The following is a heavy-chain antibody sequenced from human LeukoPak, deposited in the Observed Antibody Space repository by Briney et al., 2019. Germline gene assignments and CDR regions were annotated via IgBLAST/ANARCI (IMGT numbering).Heavy chain of an antibody. CDR1: GYTFISYG. V-gene: IGHV1-18*01. Sequence: ASVKVSCKASGYTFISYGISWVRQAPGQGLEWMGWISAYNGNTNYAQKFQGRVTMTTDTSTSTAYMELRSLRSDDTAVYYCARIYDSSGYYYDAFDIWSQGTMVTVSS. J-gene: IGHJ3*02. CDR3: ARIYDSSGYYYDAFDI. D-gene: IGHD3-22*01. CDR2: ISAYNGNT.